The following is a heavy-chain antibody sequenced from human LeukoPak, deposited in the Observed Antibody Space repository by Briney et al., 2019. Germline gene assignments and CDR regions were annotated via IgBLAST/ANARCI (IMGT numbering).Heavy chain of an antibody. V-gene: IGHV3-23*01. CDR3: AKPGSGYYYFDY. CDR2: ISGSGGST. J-gene: IGHJ4*02. CDR1: GFTFSSYA. Sequence: GGSLRLSCAASGFTFSSYAMSWVRQAPGKGLEWVSAISGSGGSTYYADSVRGRFTISRDNSKNTLYLQMNSLRAEDTAVYYCAKPGSGYYYFDYWGQGTLVTVSS. D-gene: IGHD3-22*01.